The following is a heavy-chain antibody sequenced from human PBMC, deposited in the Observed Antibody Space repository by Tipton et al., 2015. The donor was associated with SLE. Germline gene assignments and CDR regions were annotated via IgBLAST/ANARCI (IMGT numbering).Heavy chain of an antibody. J-gene: IGHJ3*02. CDR1: GYTFTSYD. D-gene: IGHD2-21*01. V-gene: IGHV1-8*01. Sequence: QSGAEVKKPGASVKVSCKASGYTFTSYDINWVRQATGQGLEWMGWMNPNSGNTGYAQKFQGRVTMTRNTSISTAYMELSSLRSDDTAFYYCAGGGRYCGGDCYNAFDIWGQGTMVTVSS. CDR2: MNPNSGNT. CDR3: AGGGRYCGGDCYNAFDI.